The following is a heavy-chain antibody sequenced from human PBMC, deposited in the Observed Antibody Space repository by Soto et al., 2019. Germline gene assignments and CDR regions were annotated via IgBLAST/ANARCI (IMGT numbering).Heavy chain of an antibody. J-gene: IGHJ6*02. V-gene: IGHV3-30-3*01. Sequence: QVQLVESGGGVVQPGRSLRLSCAASGFTFSSYAMHWVRQAPGKGLEWVAVISYDGSNKYYADSVKGRFTISRDNSKNTLYLQMNSLRAEDTAVYYCASGGYCSSTSCPTLYYYYGMDVWGQGTTVTVSS. CDR2: ISYDGSNK. D-gene: IGHD2-2*01. CDR3: ASGGYCSSTSCPTLYYYYGMDV. CDR1: GFTFSSYA.